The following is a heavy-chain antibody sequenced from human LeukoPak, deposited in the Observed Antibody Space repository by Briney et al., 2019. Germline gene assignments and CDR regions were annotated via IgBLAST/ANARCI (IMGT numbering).Heavy chain of an antibody. CDR3: ARVQSSSSSDYFDY. CDR2: IIPILGIA. CDR1: GGTFSSYA. J-gene: IGHJ4*02. Sequence: GASVKVSCKASGGTFSSYAISWVRQAPGQGLEWMGRIIPILGIANYAQKFQGRVTITADKSTSTAYMELSSLRSEDTAVYYCARVQSSSSSDYFDYWGQGTLVTVSS. V-gene: IGHV1-69*04. D-gene: IGHD6-6*01.